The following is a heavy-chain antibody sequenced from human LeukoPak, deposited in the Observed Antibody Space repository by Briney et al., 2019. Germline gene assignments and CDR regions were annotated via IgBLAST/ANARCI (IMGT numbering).Heavy chain of an antibody. CDR3: ARSPGGYCSSTSCYDHDY. D-gene: IGHD2-2*01. V-gene: IGHV3-30-3*01. J-gene: IGHJ4*02. Sequence: PGRSLRLSCAASGFTFSSYAMHWVRQAPGKGLEWVAVISHDGSNKYYADSVKGRFTISRDNSKNTLYLQMNSLGAEDTAVYYCARSPGGYCSSTSCYDHDYWGQGTLVTVSS. CDR1: GFTFSSYA. CDR2: ISHDGSNK.